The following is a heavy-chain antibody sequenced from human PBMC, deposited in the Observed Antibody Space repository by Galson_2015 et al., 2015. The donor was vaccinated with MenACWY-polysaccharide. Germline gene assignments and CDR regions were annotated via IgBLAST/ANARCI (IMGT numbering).Heavy chain of an antibody. D-gene: IGHD6-13*01. CDR2: ITVSGDNT. CDR3: AKGLRGPAAGTDYFDY. V-gene: IGHV3-23*01. J-gene: IGHJ4*02. Sequence: SLRLSCAASGFTFTNCAMSWVRQTPGEGLEWVSAITVSGDNTYYADSVKGRFAISRDNSKNTLSLQMNSLRTEDTAVYYCAKGLRGPAAGTDYFDYWGQGTLVTVSS. CDR1: GFTFTNCA.